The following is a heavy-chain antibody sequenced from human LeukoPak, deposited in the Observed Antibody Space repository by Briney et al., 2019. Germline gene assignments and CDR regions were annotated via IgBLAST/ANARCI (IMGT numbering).Heavy chain of an antibody. J-gene: IGHJ6*02. CDR2: IHYSGST. Sequence: SETLSLTCTVSGGSISNYYWTWIRQPPGKGLEWIGYIHYSGSTNYNPSLKSRVTISVDTSKTQFSLNLNSVTAADTAVYYCARLSGSSYYYYGMDVWGQRTTVTVSS. V-gene: IGHV4-59*01. CDR3: ARLSGSSYYYYGMDV. D-gene: IGHD1-26*01. CDR1: GGSISNYY.